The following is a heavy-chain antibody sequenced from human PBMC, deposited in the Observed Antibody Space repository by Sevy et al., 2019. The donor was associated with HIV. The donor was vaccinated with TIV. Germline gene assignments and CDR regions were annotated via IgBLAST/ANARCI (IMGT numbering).Heavy chain of an antibody. CDR3: ATETPTVTTWSYWYFDL. Sequence: ASVKVSCKVSGYTLTELSMHWVRQAPGKGLEWMGGFDPEDGETIYAQKFQGRVTMTEDTSTDTVYMELSSLRSEDTAVYYCATETPTVTTWSYWYFDLWGRGTLVTVSS. V-gene: IGHV1-24*01. CDR1: GYTLTELS. CDR2: FDPEDGET. D-gene: IGHD4-17*01. J-gene: IGHJ2*01.